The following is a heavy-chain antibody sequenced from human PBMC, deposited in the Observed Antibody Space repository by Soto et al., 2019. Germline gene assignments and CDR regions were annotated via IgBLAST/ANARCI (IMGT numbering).Heavy chain of an antibody. CDR2: IYYSGST. D-gene: IGHD3-3*01. Sequence: QLQLQESGPGLVKPSETLSLTCTVSGGSISSSSYYWGWIRQPPGKGMEWIGSIYYSGSTYYNPSIQSGVTISVDTSKHQYSLKLRSVTAADTAVYYCARVWRDFWSGYPTVNDYWGQGTLVTVSS. CDR1: GGSISSSSYY. J-gene: IGHJ4*02. V-gene: IGHV4-39*01. CDR3: ARVWRDFWSGYPTVNDY.